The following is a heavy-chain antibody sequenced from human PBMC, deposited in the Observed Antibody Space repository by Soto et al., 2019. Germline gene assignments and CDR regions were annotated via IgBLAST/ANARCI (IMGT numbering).Heavy chain of an antibody. V-gene: IGHV4-38-2*01. CDR2: IYDGGST. CDR3: ARVGPWVPYYYDSSPYTFENWFDP. J-gene: IGHJ5*02. Sequence: WDSLSLTFAVSGYSIPSGYYWGWLRRPPGKGLEWIGSIYDGGSTSYNPSLNSRGTLSTDMTNDHVSLILNSVTAADTAVYYCARVGPWVPYYYDSSPYTFENWFDPWGQGTLVTVSS. CDR1: GYSIPSGYY. D-gene: IGHD3-22*01.